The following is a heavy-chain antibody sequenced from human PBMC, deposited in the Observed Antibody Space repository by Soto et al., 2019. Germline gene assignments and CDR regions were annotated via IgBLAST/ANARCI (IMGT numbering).Heavy chain of an antibody. J-gene: IGHJ6*02. CDR2: IDPSDSYT. CDR3: ASPTGYYSPYYHYGMDV. Sequence: GESLKISCKGSGYSFTSYWISWVRQMPGKGLEWMGRIDPSDSYTNYSPSFQGHVTISADKSISTAYLQWSSLKASDTAMYYCASPTGYYSPYYHYGMDVWGQGTTVTVSS. V-gene: IGHV5-10-1*01. CDR1: GYSFTSYW. D-gene: IGHD3-9*01.